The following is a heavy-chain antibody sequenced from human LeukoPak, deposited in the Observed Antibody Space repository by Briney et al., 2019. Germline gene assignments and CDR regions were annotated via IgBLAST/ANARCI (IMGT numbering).Heavy chain of an antibody. CDR3: AREIRSSIVVVVAAYSLDY. CDR1: GYSISSGYY. D-gene: IGHD2-15*01. J-gene: IGHJ4*02. Sequence: SQTLSLTCTVSGYSISSGYYWGWIRQPPGKGLEWIGSIYHSGSTYYNPSLKSRVTISVDTSKNQFSLKLSSVTAADTAVYYCAREIRSSIVVVVAAYSLDYWGQGTLVTVSS. V-gene: IGHV4-38-2*02. CDR2: IYHSGST.